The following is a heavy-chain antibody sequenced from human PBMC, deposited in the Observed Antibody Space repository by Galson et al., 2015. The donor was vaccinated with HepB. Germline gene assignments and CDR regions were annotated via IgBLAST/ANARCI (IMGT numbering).Heavy chain of an antibody. D-gene: IGHD1-1*01. V-gene: IGHV6-1*01. CDR2: TYYRSKWYN. CDR1: GDSVSSNSAT. CDR3: ARVVTGTSNWFDP. Sequence: CAISGDSVSSNSATWNWIRQSPSRGLEWLGRTYYRSKWYNDYTISVKSRITINPDTSKNQFSLQLSSVTPEDTAVYYCARVVTGTSNWFDPWGQGTLVTVSS. J-gene: IGHJ5*02.